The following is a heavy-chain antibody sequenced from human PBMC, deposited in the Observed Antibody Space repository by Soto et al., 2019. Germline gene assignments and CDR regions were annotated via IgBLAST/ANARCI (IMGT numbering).Heavy chain of an antibody. CDR3: PRVSGGKGACVLFDD. V-gene: IGHV6-1*01. CDR2: TYYRSKWYN. D-gene: IGHD2-15*01. Sequence: SQTRSLTCAISWDSVSSNSAAWNWIRQSPSRGLEWLGRTYYRSKWYNDYAVSVKSRITINPDTSKNQFSLQLNSVTPEHTVVYYCPRVSGGKGACVLFDDWGQETLVTVS. CDR1: WDSVSSNSAA. J-gene: IGHJ4*02.